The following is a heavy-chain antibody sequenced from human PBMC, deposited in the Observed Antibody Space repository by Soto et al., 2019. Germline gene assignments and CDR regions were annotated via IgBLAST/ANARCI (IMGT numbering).Heavy chain of an antibody. Sequence: PSETLSLTCTVSGGSISSYYWSWIRQPPGKGLEWIGYIYYSGSTNYNPSLKSRVTISVDTSKNQFSLKLSSVTAADTAVYYCAGTFGVFYYGMDVWGQGTTVTVSS. J-gene: IGHJ6*02. D-gene: IGHD3-3*01. V-gene: IGHV4-59*01. CDR2: IYYSGST. CDR1: GGSISSYY. CDR3: AGTFGVFYYGMDV.